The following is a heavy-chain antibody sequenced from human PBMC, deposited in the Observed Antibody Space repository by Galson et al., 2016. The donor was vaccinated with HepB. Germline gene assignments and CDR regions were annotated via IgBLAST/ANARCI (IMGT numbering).Heavy chain of an antibody. CDR1: GFIFDSYG. D-gene: IGHD2-21*01. J-gene: IGHJ6*02. CDR3: ARAYAYSQGMDV. CDR2: IRYDGNNK. Sequence: SLRLSCAASGFIFDSYGMHWVRQAPGKGLEWVAFIRYDGNNKQYKDSVKGRFTIPGDNSKNTQLRQMKRLRDEDPAVYYCARAYAYSQGMDVWGHGTTVTVSS. V-gene: IGHV3-30*02.